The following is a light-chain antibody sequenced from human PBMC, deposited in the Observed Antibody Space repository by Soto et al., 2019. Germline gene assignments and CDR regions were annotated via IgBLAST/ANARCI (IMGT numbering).Light chain of an antibody. J-gene: IGKJ2*01. CDR3: QQYNSYPYT. V-gene: IGKV1-5*03. Sequence: DIQMTQSPSTLPASVGDRVTITCRASQSISSWLAWYQQKPGKAPKVLIYKASSLESGVPSRFSGSGSGTEFTLTISSLQPDDFATYYCQQYNSYPYTFGQGTKVDIK. CDR1: QSISSW. CDR2: KAS.